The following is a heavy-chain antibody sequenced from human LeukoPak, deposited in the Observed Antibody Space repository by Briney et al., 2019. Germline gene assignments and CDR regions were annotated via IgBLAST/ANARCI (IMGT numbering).Heavy chain of an antibody. V-gene: IGHV3-30*04. CDR1: GFTFSSYA. CDR2: ISYDGSNK. CDR3: ARDRVGATDYFDY. D-gene: IGHD1-26*01. J-gene: IGHJ4*02. Sequence: GRSLRLSCAASGFTFSSYAMHWVRQAPGKGLEWVAVISYDGSNKYYADSVKGRFTISRDNSKNTLYLQMNSLRAEDTAVYYCARDRVGATDYFDYWGQGTLVTVSS.